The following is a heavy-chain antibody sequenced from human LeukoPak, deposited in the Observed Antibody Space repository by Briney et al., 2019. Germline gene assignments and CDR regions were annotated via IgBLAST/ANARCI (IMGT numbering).Heavy chain of an antibody. CDR3: AATYGSGSYYNVALL. V-gene: IGHV3-21*01. D-gene: IGHD3-10*01. J-gene: IGHJ4*02. CDR1: GFTFSSYS. CDR2: ISSSSSYI. Sequence: PGGSLRLSCAASGFTFSSYSMNWVRQAPGKGLEWVSSISSSSSYIYYADSVKGRFTISRDNAKNSLYLQMNSLRAEDTAVYYCAATYGSGSYYNVALLWGQGTLVTVSS.